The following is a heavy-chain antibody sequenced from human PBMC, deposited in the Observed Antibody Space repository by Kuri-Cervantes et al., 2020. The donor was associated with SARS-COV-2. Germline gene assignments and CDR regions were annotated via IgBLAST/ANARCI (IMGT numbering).Heavy chain of an antibody. D-gene: IGHD5/OR15-5a*01. CDR2: IRYDGSNK. V-gene: IGHV3-30*02. CDR1: GFTFSSYS. J-gene: IGHJ3*02. CDR3: AKVYRGVYVRDAFDI. Sequence: GESLKISCAASGFTFSSYSMNWVRQAPGKGLEWVAFIRYDGSNKYYADSVKGRFTISRDNSKNTLYLQMNSLRAEDTAVYYCAKVYRGVYVRDAFDIWGQGTMVTVSS.